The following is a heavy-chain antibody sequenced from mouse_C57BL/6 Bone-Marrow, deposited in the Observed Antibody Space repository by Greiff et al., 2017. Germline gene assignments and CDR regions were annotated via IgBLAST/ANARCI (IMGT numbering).Heavy chain of an antibody. J-gene: IGHJ4*01. CDR3: ARQGNTEALDY. D-gene: IGHD1-1*01. Sequence: EVQVVESGGGLVKPGGSLKLSCAASGFTFSNYGMHWVRQAPEKGLEWVAYINSGSSTIYYADTLKGRFTITRDNAKNTLFLQMTSLTSEDTAMYYCARQGNTEALDYWGQGTAVTVSS. V-gene: IGHV5-17*01. CDR1: GFTFSNYG. CDR2: INSGSSTI.